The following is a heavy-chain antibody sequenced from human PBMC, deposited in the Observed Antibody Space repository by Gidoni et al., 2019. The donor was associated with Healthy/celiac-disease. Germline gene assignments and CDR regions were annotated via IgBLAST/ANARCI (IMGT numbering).Heavy chain of an antibody. V-gene: IGHV1-2*02. CDR2: INQNSGGT. D-gene: IGHD5-12*01. Sequence: QVQLVQSVAEVKKPGSSVKVSCKASGYTFTGYYMHWVRQATGQGLEWMGWINQNSGGTKYEQKFQGRVTMTRDTSISTAYMELSRLRSDDTAVDYCARGRLRLTAHFDYWGQGTLVTVSS. CDR1: GYTFTGYY. J-gene: IGHJ4*02. CDR3: ARGRLRLTAHFDY.